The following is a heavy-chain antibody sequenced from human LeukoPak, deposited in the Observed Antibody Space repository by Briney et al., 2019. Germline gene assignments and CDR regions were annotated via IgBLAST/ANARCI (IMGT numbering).Heavy chain of an antibody. D-gene: IGHD2-21*02. CDR2: IYASGST. J-gene: IGHJ4*02. Sequence: SETLSLTCAVSGYSINSYYWSWVRQPAGKGLEWIGPIYASGSTNYNPSLKSRVIMSVDTSKNQFSLKLNSLTAADTAVYYCARTDQRGGYFDYWGQGTLVTVSS. CDR3: ARTDQRGGYFDY. CDR1: GYSINSYY. V-gene: IGHV4-4*07.